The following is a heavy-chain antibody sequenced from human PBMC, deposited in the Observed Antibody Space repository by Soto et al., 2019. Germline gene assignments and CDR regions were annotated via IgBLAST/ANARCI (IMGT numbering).Heavy chain of an antibody. V-gene: IGHV5-10-1*01. CDR3: ASDYDILTGYYNAAFDI. Sequence: PGESLKISCKGSGYSFTSYWISWVRQMPGKGLEWMGRIDPSDSYTNYSPSFQGHVTISADKSISTAYLQWSSLKASDTAMYYCASDYDILTGYYNAAFDIWGQGTMVTVS. J-gene: IGHJ3*02. D-gene: IGHD3-9*01. CDR2: IDPSDSYT. CDR1: GYSFTSYW.